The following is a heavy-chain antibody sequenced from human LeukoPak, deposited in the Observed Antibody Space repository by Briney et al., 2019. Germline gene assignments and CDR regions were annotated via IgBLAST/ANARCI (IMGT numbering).Heavy chain of an antibody. J-gene: IGHJ6*03. CDR2: IKQDGSEK. V-gene: IGHV3-7*01. CDR1: GFTFSSYW. Sequence: GGSLRLSCAASGFTFSSYWMSWVRQAPGKGLEWVANIKQDGSEKYYVASVKGRFTISRDNAKNSLYLQMNSLRAEDTAVYYCARRHCSGGSCYSHYYYMDVWGRGTTVTVSS. D-gene: IGHD2-15*01. CDR3: ARRHCSGGSCYSHYYYMDV.